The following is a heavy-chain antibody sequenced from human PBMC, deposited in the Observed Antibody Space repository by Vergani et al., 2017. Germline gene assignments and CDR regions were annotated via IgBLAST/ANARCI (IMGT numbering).Heavy chain of an antibody. Sequence: QVQLQQWGAGLLKPSETLSLTCAVYGGSFSGYYWGWIRQPPGKGLEWIGSIYHSGSTNYNPSLKSRVTISVDKSKNQFSLKLSSVTAADTAVYYCARVSYSSSWYRYNWFDPWGQGTLVTVSS. CDR2: IYHSGST. CDR1: GGSFSGYY. D-gene: IGHD6-13*01. V-gene: IGHV4-34*01. J-gene: IGHJ5*02. CDR3: ARVSYSSSWYRYNWFDP.